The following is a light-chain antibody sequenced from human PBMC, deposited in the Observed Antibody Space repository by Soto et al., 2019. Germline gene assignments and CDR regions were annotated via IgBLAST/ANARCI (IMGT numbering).Light chain of an antibody. V-gene: IGKV3-15*01. CDR3: QQYDNWPPP. J-gene: IGKJ5*01. CDR2: ATS. Sequence: EIVMTQSPATLSVSPGERATLSCRASQRVSNNLAWYQQRPGRSPRLLIYATSTRATGIPARFSGSGSGTEFTLTISSLQSEDLAVYYCQQYDNWPPPFGQGTRLAIK. CDR1: QRVSNN.